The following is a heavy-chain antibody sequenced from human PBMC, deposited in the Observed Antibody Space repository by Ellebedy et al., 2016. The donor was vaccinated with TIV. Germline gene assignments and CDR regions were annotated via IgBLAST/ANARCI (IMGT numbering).Heavy chain of an antibody. J-gene: IGHJ2*01. V-gene: IGHV3-7*01. Sequence: GESLKISXVASGFTFSNTWMTWVRQAPGKGLEWVANVREDGGLVNYADSVKGRFTISRDNTKNSLYLQMNSLRADDTAVYFCARDRPWGYFDLWGRGTLVTVSS. CDR2: VREDGGLV. CDR3: ARDRPWGYFDL. CDR1: GFTFSNTW.